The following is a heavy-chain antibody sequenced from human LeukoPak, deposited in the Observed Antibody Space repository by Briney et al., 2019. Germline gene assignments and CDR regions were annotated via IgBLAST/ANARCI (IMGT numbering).Heavy chain of an antibody. CDR2: ISSSSTI. V-gene: IGHV3-48*01. CDR1: GFTSSSYS. CDR3: ASVPFWSGTSEFDP. D-gene: IGHD3-3*01. J-gene: IGHJ5*02. Sequence: GGSLRLSCAASGFTSSSYSMNWVRQAPGKGLEWVSYISSSSTIYYADSVKGRFTISRDNAKNSLYLQMNSLRAEDTAVYYCASVPFWSGTSEFDPWGQGTLVTVSS.